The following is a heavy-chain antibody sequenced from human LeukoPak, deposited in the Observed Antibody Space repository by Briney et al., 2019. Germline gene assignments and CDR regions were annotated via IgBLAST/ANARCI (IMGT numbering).Heavy chain of an antibody. D-gene: IGHD6-19*01. CDR2: ISTYNGNT. CDR3: ARARAVAANNWFDP. Sequence: ASVKVSCKASGYTFTSCGINWVRQAPGQGLEWMGWISTYNGNTNYAQKFQGRVTMTTDTSTSTAYMELRSLRSDDTAVYYCARARAVAANNWFDPWGQGTLVTVSS. CDR1: GYTFTSCG. J-gene: IGHJ5*02. V-gene: IGHV1-18*01.